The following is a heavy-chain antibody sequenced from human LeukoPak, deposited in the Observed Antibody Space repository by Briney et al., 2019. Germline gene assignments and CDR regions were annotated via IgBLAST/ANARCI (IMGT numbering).Heavy chain of an antibody. CDR1: GFTFSNYN. Sequence: GGSLRLSCAASGFTFSNYNMNWVRQAPGKGLEWVSSISSSSSYIYYADSVKGRFTISRDNAKNSLYLQMNSLRAEDTALYYCARGPPFYYDSSGYSYYYMDVWGKGTTVTVSS. J-gene: IGHJ6*03. D-gene: IGHD3-22*01. V-gene: IGHV3-21*04. CDR2: ISSSSSYI. CDR3: ARGPPFYYDSSGYSYYYMDV.